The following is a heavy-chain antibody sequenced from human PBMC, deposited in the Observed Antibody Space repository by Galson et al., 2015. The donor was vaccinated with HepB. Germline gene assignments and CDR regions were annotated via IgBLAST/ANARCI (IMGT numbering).Heavy chain of an antibody. CDR2: IWYDGSNK. CDR1: GFTFSSYG. V-gene: IGHV3-33*08. CDR3: ARGAHPDSIAAAGPPYFDY. J-gene: IGHJ4*02. Sequence: SLRLSCAASGFTFSSYGMHWVRQAPGKGLEWVAVIWYDGSNKYYADSVKGRFTISRDNSKNTLYLQMNSLRAEDTAVYYCARGAHPDSIAAAGPPYFDYWGQRTLVTVSS. D-gene: IGHD6-13*01.